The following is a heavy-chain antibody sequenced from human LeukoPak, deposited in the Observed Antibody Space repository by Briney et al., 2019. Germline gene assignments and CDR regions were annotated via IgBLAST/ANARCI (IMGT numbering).Heavy chain of an antibody. CDR3: ARDRGSYPYFDY. V-gene: IGHV1-69*13. D-gene: IGHD1-26*01. CDR1: GGTFISYA. CDR2: IIPIFGTA. J-gene: IGHJ4*02. Sequence: ASVKVSCKASGGTFISYAISWVRQAPGQGLEWMGGIIPIFGTANYAQKFQGRVTITADESTSTAYMELSSLRSEDTAVYYCARDRGSYPYFDYWGQGTLVTVSS.